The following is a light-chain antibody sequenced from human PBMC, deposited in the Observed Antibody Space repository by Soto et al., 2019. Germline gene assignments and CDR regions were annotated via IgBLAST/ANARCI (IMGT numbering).Light chain of an antibody. J-gene: IGKJ1*01. V-gene: IGKV3-20*01. Sequence: ETVLTQSPGTLSLSPGERATLSCRASQTVSSSYLAWYQQKPGQAPRLLIYGASSRATGIPDRFSGSGSGTGLPHPISRLEPEEFAVYCRQQYCQQYGSAPPSWPVGQEPRVEIK. CDR2: GAS. CDR3: QQYCQQYGSAPPSWP. CDR1: QTVSSSY.